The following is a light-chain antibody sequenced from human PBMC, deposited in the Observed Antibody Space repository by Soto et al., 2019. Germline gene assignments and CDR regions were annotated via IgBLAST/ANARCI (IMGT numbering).Light chain of an antibody. CDR2: GAS. Sequence: EIVLTQSPGTLSLSPGERATLSCRASQSVSSSYLAWYQQKPGQAPRLLIYGASSRATGIQDRFSGSGSGTDFPLTISRLEPEDVAVYYCQQYGSSLWTFGQGTKGEIK. CDR1: QSVSSSY. J-gene: IGKJ1*01. V-gene: IGKV3-20*01. CDR3: QQYGSSLWT.